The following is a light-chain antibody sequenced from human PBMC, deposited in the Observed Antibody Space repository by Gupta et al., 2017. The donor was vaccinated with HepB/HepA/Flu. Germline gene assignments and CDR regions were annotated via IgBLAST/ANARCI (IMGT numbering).Light chain of an antibody. CDR2: GVS. CDR3: RQENSLPYS. CDR1: EDIKKN. Sequence: DVQVTQSPPSLSASIGDRVTITCQASEDIKKNLNWFQQKSGKAPNLLIYGVSRVKKGVPSRFSGSADGTKFSFTISRRQAEDLAVYFCRQENSLPYSFGQGTXLEI. V-gene: IGKV1-33*01. J-gene: IGKJ2*01.